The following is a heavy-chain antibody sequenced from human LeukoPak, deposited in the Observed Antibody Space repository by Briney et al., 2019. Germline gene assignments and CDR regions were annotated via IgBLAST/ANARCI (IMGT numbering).Heavy chain of an antibody. CDR3: AREVGTGSSSWYSYIDY. D-gene: IGHD6-13*01. CDR1: GGTFISYA. CDR2: IIPIFGTA. J-gene: IGHJ4*02. V-gene: IGHV1-69*13. Sequence: SVTVSFKASGGTFISYAISWVRQAPGQGLEWMGGIIPIFGTANYAQKFQGRVTITADESTSTAYMELSSLRSEDTAVYYCAREVGTGSSSWYSYIDYWGQGTLVTVSS.